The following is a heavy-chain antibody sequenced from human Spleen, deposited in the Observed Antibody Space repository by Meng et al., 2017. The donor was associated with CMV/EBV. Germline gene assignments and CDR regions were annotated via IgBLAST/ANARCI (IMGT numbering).Heavy chain of an antibody. CDR1: GITVSSYN. CDR3: ARTRIAARAEFDP. Sequence: SGISGITVSSYNMNWVRQAPGKGLEWVAVISYDGSNKYYADSVKGRFTISRDNSKNTLYLQMNSLRAEDTAVYYCARTRIAARAEFDPWGQGTLVTVSS. V-gene: IGHV3-30*04. CDR2: ISYDGSNK. D-gene: IGHD6-6*01. J-gene: IGHJ5*02.